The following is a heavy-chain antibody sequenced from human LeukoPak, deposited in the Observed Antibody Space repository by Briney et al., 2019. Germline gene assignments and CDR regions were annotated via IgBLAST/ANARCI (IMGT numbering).Heavy chain of an antibody. CDR3: ARVRYSYALLPDY. J-gene: IGHJ4*02. Sequence: SETLSLTCTVSGGSISSYYWSWIRQPPGKGLEWIGYIYYSGSTYYNPSLKSRVTISVDTSKNQFSLKLSSVTAADTAVYYCARVRYSYALLPDYWGQGTLVTVSS. CDR2: IYYSGST. D-gene: IGHD5-18*01. V-gene: IGHV4-59*01. CDR1: GGSISSYY.